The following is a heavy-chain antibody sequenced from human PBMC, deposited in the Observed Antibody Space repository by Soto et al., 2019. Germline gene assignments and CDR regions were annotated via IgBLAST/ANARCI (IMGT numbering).Heavy chain of an antibody. V-gene: IGHV3-23*01. J-gene: IGHJ3*02. CDR2: ISGSGGST. CDR1: GFTFSSYA. D-gene: IGHD6-13*01. Sequence: GGSLRLSCAASGFTFSSYAMSWVRQAPGKGLEWVSAISGSGGSTYYADSVKGRFTISRDNSKNTPYLQMNSLRAEDTAVYYCAKDREQLVAIGAFDIWGQGTMVTVSS. CDR3: AKDREQLVAIGAFDI.